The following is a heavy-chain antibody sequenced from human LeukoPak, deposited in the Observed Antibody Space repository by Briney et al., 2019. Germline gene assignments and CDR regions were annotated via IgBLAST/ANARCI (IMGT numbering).Heavy chain of an antibody. Sequence: ASVKVSCKASGYTFTSYGISWVRQAPGQGLEGMGWISAYNGNTNYAQKLQGRVTMTTDTSTSTAYMGLRSLKSDDMAVYYCAATVNYYYYMXVWGKGTXVT. CDR3: AATVNYYYYMXV. CDR1: GYTFTSYG. CDR2: ISAYNGNT. J-gene: IGHJ6*03. D-gene: IGHD4-11*01. V-gene: IGHV1-18*03.